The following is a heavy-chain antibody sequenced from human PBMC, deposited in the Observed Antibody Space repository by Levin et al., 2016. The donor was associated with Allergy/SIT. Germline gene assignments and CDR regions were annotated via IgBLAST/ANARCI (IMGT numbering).Heavy chain of an antibody. CDR3: ARVGSSSWYAMDV. J-gene: IGHJ6*02. CDR2: INPNSGGT. CDR1: GYTFTGYY. V-gene: IGHV1-2*02. D-gene: IGHD6-13*01. Sequence: ASVKVSCKASGYTFTGYYMYWVRQAPGQGLEWMGWINPNSGGTNYAQKFQGRVTVTRDTSISTAYMELSRLRSDDTAVYYCARVGSSSWYAMDVWGQGTTVTVSS.